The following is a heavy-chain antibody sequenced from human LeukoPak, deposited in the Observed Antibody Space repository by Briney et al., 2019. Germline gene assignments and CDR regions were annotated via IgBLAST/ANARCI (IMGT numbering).Heavy chain of an antibody. Sequence: GGSLRLSCAASGFTFSSYAMHWVCQAPGKGLEWVAVISYDGSNKYYADSVKGRFTISRDNSKNRLYLQMNSLRAEDTAVYYCARDRVGATDYFDYWGQGTLVTVSS. CDR2: ISYDGSNK. CDR3: ARDRVGATDYFDY. J-gene: IGHJ4*02. CDR1: GFTFSSYA. D-gene: IGHD1-26*01. V-gene: IGHV3-30*04.